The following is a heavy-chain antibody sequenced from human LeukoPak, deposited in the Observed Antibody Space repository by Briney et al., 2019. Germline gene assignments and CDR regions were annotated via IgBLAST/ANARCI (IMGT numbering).Heavy chain of an antibody. D-gene: IGHD3-3*01. Sequence: SETLSLTCTVSGGSISSSNYYWGWIRQPPGKGLEWIGSIYYSGSTYYNPSLKSRVTISVDTSKNQFSFKLTSVTAADTAVYSCARHYDFWSAYSFFDYWGQGTLVTVSS. CDR2: IYYSGST. CDR1: GGSISSSNYY. J-gene: IGHJ4*02. V-gene: IGHV4-39*01. CDR3: ARHYDFWSAYSFFDY.